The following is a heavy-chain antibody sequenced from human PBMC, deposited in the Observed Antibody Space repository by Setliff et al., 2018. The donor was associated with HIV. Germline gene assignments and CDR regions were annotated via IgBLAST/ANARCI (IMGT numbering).Heavy chain of an antibody. J-gene: IGHJ4*02. CDR2: VFYSGST. CDR3: ARLVRGGSGHYFDY. D-gene: IGHD3-10*01. CDR1: GVTFSSNNYY. Sequence: SETLSLTCAVSGVTFSSNNYYWGWIRQPPGKGLEWIGTVFYSGSTSYSPPLKSRVTISVDTSKNQFSLKLNSVTAADTALYYCARLVRGGSGHYFDYWGQGKLVTVSS. V-gene: IGHV4-39*07.